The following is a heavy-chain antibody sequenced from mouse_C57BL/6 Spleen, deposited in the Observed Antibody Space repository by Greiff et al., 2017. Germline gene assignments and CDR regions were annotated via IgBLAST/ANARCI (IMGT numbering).Heavy chain of an antibody. CDR2: INPSTGGT. J-gene: IGHJ4*01. D-gene: IGHD4-1*01. V-gene: IGHV1-42*01. CDR3: ARRANWDDYAMDY. CDR1: GYSFTGYY. Sequence: EVQLVESGPELVKPGASVKISCKASGYSFTGYYMNWVKQSPEKSLEWIGEINPSTGGTTYNQKFKAKATLTVDKSSSTAYMQLKSLTSEDSAVYYCARRANWDDYAMDYWGQGTSVTVSS.